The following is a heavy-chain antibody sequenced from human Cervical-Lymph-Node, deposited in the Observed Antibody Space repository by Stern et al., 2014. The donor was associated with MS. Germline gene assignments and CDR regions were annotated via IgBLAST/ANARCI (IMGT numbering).Heavy chain of an antibody. CDR3: ARPPRDGHNSYFDF. CDR2: IYPGDSYI. Sequence: VQLGQSGVEVKKPGESLKISCKASGYSFSDYWIGWVRQMPGKGLEWMGIIYPGDSYIKYSPSFQGQVTISADKSIDTAYLQWSSLKASDTAVYYCARPPRDGHNSYFDFWGQGTLVTVSS. J-gene: IGHJ4*02. D-gene: IGHD5-24*01. CDR1: GYSFSDYW. V-gene: IGHV5-51*01.